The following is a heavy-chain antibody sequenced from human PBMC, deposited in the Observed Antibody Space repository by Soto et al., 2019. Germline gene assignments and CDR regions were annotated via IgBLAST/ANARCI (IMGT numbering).Heavy chain of an antibody. Sequence: XETLSLTCAVYGGSFSGYYWSWIRQPPGKGLEWIGEINHSGSTNYNPSLKSRVTISVDTSKNQFSLKLSSVTAADTAVYYCAREGGVVMVSGGMDVWGQGTTVTVSS. J-gene: IGHJ6*02. V-gene: IGHV4-34*01. CDR2: INHSGST. CDR1: GGSFSGYY. CDR3: AREGGVVMVSGGMDV. D-gene: IGHD5-18*01.